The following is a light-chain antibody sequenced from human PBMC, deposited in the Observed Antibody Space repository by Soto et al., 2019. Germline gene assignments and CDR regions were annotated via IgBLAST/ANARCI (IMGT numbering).Light chain of an antibody. J-gene: IGLJ1*01. CDR3: GADHGRESNSVYV. CDR1: SGYSNYK. Sequence: QSVLTQPPSASASLGGSVTLTCTLSSGYSNYKVDWYQQRPGRGPRFVMRVGTGGIVGSKGDGIHDRFSVLGSGLNRYLTIKNIQEEDESDYYCGADHGRESNSVYVLGAATKLTV. V-gene: IGLV9-49*01. CDR2: VGTGGIVG.